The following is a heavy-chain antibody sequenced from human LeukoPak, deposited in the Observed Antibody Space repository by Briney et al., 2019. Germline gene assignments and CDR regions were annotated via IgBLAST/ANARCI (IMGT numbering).Heavy chain of an antibody. V-gene: IGHV1-3*01. CDR2: INAGKANT. CDR3: ARGPHITMVRGPVGNWFDP. J-gene: IGHJ5*02. D-gene: IGHD3-10*01. Sequence: GASVKVSCKASEYTFTSYAMHWVGQAPGQRLEWMGWINAGKANTKYSQKFQGRITITRDTSARTAYTELSTLRSEDTAVYYCARGPHITMVRGPVGNWFDPWGQGTLVTVSS. CDR1: EYTFTSYA.